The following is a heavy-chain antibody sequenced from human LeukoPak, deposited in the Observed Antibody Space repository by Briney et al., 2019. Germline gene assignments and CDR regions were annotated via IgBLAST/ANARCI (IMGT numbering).Heavy chain of an antibody. V-gene: IGHV4-59*01. Sequence: SETLSLTCTVSGGPISSYYWSWIRQPPGKGLEWIGYIYYSGSTNYNPSLKSRVTISVDTSKNQFSLKLSSVTAADTAVYYCARVFGSSSFFDYWGQGTLVTVSS. CDR2: IYYSGST. J-gene: IGHJ4*02. CDR1: GGPISSYY. CDR3: ARVFGSSSFFDY. D-gene: IGHD6-13*01.